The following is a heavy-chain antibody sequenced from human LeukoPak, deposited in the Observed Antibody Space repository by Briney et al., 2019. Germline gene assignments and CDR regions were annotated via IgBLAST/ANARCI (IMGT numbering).Heavy chain of an antibody. CDR1: GGSISSGDYY. V-gene: IGHV4-30-4*01. CDR2: IYYSGST. J-gene: IGHJ4*02. Sequence: SETLSLICTVSGGSISSGDYYWSWIRQPPGKGLEWIGYIYYSGSTYYNPSLKSRVTISVDTSKNQFSLKLSSVTAADTAVYYCARDQGAIGYDYWGQGTLVTVSS. D-gene: IGHD2-15*01. CDR3: ARDQGAIGYDY.